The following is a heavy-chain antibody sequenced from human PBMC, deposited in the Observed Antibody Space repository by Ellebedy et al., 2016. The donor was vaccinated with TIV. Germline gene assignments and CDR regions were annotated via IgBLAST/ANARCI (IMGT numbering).Heavy chain of an antibody. CDR1: DGSISGSSYY. D-gene: IGHD3/OR15-3a*01. V-gene: IGHV4-39*01. Sequence: GSLRLSCTVSDGSISGSSYYWGWIRQPPGKGLEWIGNIFDTGSTYYNPSLKSRVTLSVDTSKNQFSLKLSSVTAADTAVYYCARSLLIFSFDKCYFDLWGRGTLVTVSS. CDR3: ARSLLIFSFDKCYFDL. J-gene: IGHJ2*01. CDR2: IFDTGST.